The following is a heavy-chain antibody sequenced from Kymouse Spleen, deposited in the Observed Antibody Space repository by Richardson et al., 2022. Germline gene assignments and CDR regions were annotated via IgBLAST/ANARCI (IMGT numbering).Heavy chain of an antibody. CDR2: INHSGST. D-gene: IGHD1-7*01. Sequence: QVQLQQWGAGLLKPSETLSLTCAVYGGSFSGYYWSWIRQPPGKGLEWIGEINHSGSTNYNPSLKSRVTISVDTSKNQFSLKLSSVTAADTAVYYCARGNRITGTTGAFDIWGQGTMVTVSS. J-gene: IGHJ3*02. CDR3: ARGNRITGTTGAFDI. CDR1: GGSFSGYY. V-gene: IGHV4-34*01.